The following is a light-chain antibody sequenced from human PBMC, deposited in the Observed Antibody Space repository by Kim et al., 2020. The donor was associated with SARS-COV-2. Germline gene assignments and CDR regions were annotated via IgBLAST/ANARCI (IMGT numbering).Light chain of an antibody. J-gene: IGLJ3*02. Sequence: PGQTARITCSGDALPNQYAYWFQQKPGQAPVLVIYEDTERPSGIPERFSGSTSGTTVTLTISGVQAEDEGDYYCQSSDSSDTFWVFGGGTKLTVL. CDR1: ALPNQY. CDR3: QSSDSSDTFWV. CDR2: EDT. V-gene: IGLV3-25*03.